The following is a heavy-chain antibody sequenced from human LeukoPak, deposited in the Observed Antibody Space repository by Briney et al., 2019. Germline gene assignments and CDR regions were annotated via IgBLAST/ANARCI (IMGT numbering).Heavy chain of an antibody. CDR3: ARGLYYYDSSGYYRSYWYFDL. CDR2: IYYSGST. D-gene: IGHD3-22*01. J-gene: IGHJ2*01. V-gene: IGHV4-31*03. CDR1: GGSISSGGYY. Sequence: SQTLSLTCTVSGGSISSGGYYWSWIRQHPGKGLEWIGYIYYSGSTYYNPSFKSRVTISVDTSKNQFSLKLSSVTAADTAVYYCARGLYYYDSSGYYRSYWYFDLWGRGTLVTVSS.